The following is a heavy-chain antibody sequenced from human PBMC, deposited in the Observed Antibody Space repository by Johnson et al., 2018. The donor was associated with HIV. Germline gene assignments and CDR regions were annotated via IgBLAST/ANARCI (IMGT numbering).Heavy chain of an antibody. CDR3: ARDTYSSDACDI. CDR2: IHWNGGSP. D-gene: IGHD4-11*01. J-gene: IGHJ3*02. V-gene: IGHV3-20*04. Sequence: MQLVESGGGVVQPGGSLRLSCEASGFTLSSYAMHWVRQAPGKGLEWVSGIHWNGGSPGYAESVTGRFTISRDNAKNSLYLQMNSLRAEDTALYYCARDTYSSDACDIWGQGTMVTVSS. CDR1: GFTLSSYA.